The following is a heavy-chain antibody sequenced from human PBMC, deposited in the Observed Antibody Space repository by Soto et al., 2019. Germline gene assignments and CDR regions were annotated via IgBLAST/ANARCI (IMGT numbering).Heavy chain of an antibody. Sequence: TGGSLRLSCAASGFFFSSHSMTWVRQAPGTGLEWVSSLSGDGVTTYYADSVKGRFTISRDNSKNTLYLQMNSLRAEDTAVYYCAKDGGYCSGGSCYRLPTKSEYYYYYYGMDVWGQGTTVTVSS. J-gene: IGHJ6*02. D-gene: IGHD2-15*01. V-gene: IGHV3-23*01. CDR1: GFFFSSHS. CDR3: AKDGGYCSGGSCYRLPTKSEYYYYYYGMDV. CDR2: LSGDGVTT.